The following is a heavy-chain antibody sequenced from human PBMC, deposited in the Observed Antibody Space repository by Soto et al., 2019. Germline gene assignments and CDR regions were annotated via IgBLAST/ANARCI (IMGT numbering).Heavy chain of an antibody. V-gene: IGHV3-9*01. CDR2: ISWNSGSI. Sequence: GGSLRLSCAASGFTFDDYAMHWVRQAPGKGLEWVSGISWNSGSIGYADSVKGRFTISRDNAKNSLYLQMNSLRAEDTALYYCAKDGREQWLVRYYYYYMDVWGKGTTVTVSS. J-gene: IGHJ6*03. D-gene: IGHD6-19*01. CDR3: AKDGREQWLVRYYYYYMDV. CDR1: GFTFDDYA.